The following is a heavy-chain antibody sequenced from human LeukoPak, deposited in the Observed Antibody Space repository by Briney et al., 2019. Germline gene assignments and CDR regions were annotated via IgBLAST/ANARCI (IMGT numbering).Heavy chain of an antibody. CDR2: ISGGGVST. J-gene: IGHJ4*02. Sequence: GGSLRLSCAASGFAFSTFAMTWVRQAPGKGLEWVSAISGGGVSTYYADSVKARFTISRDNSKNTLYLQMNSLRAEDTAVYYCARDYSASGSFDYWGQGTLVTVSS. CDR3: ARDYSASGSFDY. D-gene: IGHD3-10*01. CDR1: GFAFSTFA. V-gene: IGHV3-23*01.